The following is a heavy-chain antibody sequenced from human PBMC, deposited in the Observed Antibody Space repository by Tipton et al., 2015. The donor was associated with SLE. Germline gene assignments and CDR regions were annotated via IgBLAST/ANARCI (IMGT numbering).Heavy chain of an antibody. CDR1: GFTFSSYW. CDR3: AGGLVHYYYYMDV. CDR2: INSDGSST. J-gene: IGHJ6*03. V-gene: IGHV3-74*01. D-gene: IGHD6-6*01. Sequence: SLRLSCAASGFTFSSYWMHWVRQAPGKGLVWVSRINSDGSSTGYADSVKGRFTISRDNAKNTLYLQMNSLRAEDTAVYYCAGGLVHYYYYMDVWGKGTTVTVSS.